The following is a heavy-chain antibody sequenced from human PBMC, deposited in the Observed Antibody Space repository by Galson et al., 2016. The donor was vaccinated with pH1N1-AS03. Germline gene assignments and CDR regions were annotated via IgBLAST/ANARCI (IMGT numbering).Heavy chain of an antibody. CDR2: ISGIGEDT. D-gene: IGHD6-13*01. J-gene: IGHJ4*02. CDR3: ARNRHYSRQIGFDY. V-gene: IGHV3-23*01. CDR1: GFSFSSYA. Sequence: SLRLSCAASGFSFSSYATSWVRQAPGKGLEWVSSISGIGEDTYYADSVKGRFTNSRDSSKSTVYMQVNGLSAEETAVYFCARNRHYSRQIGFDYWAQGTLVTVSS.